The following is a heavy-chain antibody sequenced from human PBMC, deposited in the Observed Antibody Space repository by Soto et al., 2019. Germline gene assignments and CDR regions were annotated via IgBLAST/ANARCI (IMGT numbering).Heavy chain of an antibody. D-gene: IGHD5-12*01. Sequence: EVQLVESGGGLVQPGGSLRLSCAASGFTFSSYAMHWVRQAPGKGLEYVSAISSNGGSTDYANSVKGRFTISRDNSKNALYLQMGSLRAEDVAVYYCARGGRGYEFDYWGQGTLVTVSS. CDR2: ISSNGGST. J-gene: IGHJ4*02. CDR1: GFTFSSYA. V-gene: IGHV3-64*01. CDR3: ARGGRGYEFDY.